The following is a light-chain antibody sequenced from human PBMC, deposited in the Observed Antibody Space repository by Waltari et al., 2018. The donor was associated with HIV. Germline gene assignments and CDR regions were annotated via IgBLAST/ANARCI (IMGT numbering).Light chain of an antibody. CDR2: EVT. CDR1: SRDIRAYNR. CDR3: SSYTTSSTWV. J-gene: IGLJ3*02. V-gene: IGLV2-18*02. Sequence: QSALTQPPSVSGSLGQSVTISCTGTSRDIRAYNRGPWYQQSPGTAPKLRIYEVTHRPSGVPVRFSGSKSGNTASLTISGLQADDEADYYCSSYTTSSTWVFGGGTKLTVL.